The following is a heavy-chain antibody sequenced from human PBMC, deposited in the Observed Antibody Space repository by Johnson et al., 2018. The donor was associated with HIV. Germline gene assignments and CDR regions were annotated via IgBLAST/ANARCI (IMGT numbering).Heavy chain of an antibody. Sequence: NIKQDGSEKYYVDSVKGRFTISRDNAKNSLYLQMNSLRAEDTAVYYCARGRNAFDIWGQGTMVTVSS. CDR2: IKQDGSEK. V-gene: IGHV3-7*01. J-gene: IGHJ3*02. CDR3: ARGRNAFDI.